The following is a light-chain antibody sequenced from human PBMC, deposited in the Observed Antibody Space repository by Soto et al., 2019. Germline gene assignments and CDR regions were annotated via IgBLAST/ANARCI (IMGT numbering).Light chain of an antibody. CDR3: STYAGSSLV. CDR1: SSDVGGYNY. Sequence: QSVLTQPPSASGSPGQSVTISCTGTSSDVGGYNYVSWYQQHPGKAPKLIIYDVSKRPSGVPDRFSGSKSGNTASLTVSGLQAEDEADYYSSTYAGSSLVFRTGTKVTVL. J-gene: IGLJ1*01. CDR2: DVS. V-gene: IGLV2-8*01.